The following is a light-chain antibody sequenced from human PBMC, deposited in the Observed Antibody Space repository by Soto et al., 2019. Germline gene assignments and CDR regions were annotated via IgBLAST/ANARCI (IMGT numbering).Light chain of an antibody. J-gene: IGLJ1*01. CDR2: HVT. Sequence: QSVLTQPASVSGSPGQPITISCTGTSSDVGANNYVSWYQHHPGKAPKLLIYHVTYRPSGVSNRYSGSKSGNSASLTISGLQADDEADYYCCSLTTSHTYVFGSGTKVTVL. CDR1: SSDVGANNY. V-gene: IGLV2-14*03. CDR3: CSLTTSHTYV.